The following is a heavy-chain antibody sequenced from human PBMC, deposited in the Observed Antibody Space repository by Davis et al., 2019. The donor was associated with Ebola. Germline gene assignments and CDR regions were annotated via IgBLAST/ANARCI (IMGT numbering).Heavy chain of an antibody. CDR1: SDSITSHY. J-gene: IGHJ4*02. CDR2: IGPSGNI. Sequence: ESLKISCTVSSDSITSHYWTWVRQPPGKGLEWVAYIGPSGNIKYNPSLKSRVTMSVDTSKNQISLRLTSVTAADTAVYYCATNTSSSAGFDSWGQGTLVTVSS. D-gene: IGHD6-6*01. CDR3: ATNTSSSAGFDS. V-gene: IGHV4-59*11.